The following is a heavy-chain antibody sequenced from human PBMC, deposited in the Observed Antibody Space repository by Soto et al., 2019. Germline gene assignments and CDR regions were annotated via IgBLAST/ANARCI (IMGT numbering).Heavy chain of an antibody. CDR3: ARPNGRYFDWSLRY. V-gene: IGHV3-7*01. J-gene: IGHJ4*02. D-gene: IGHD3-9*01. Sequence: EVQLVESGGGLVQPGGSLRLSCAASGFTFSSYWMSWVRQAPGKGLEWVANIKKDGSEKYYVDSVKGRFTISRDNAKNSLYLQMNSLRAEDTAVYYCARPNGRYFDWSLRYWGQGTLVTVSS. CDR1: GFTFSSYW. CDR2: IKKDGSEK.